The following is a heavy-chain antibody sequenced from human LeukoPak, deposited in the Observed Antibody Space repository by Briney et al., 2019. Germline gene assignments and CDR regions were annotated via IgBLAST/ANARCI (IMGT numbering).Heavy chain of an antibody. V-gene: IGHV3-30*18. D-gene: IGHD4-17*01. J-gene: IGHJ6*02. Sequence: GGSLRLSCAASGFTFSSYGMHWVRQAPGKGLEWVAVISYDGSNKYYADSVKGRFTTSRDNSKNTLYLQMNSLRAEDTAVYYCAKEASWDYGDYYYYYGMDVWGQGTTVTVSS. CDR2: ISYDGSNK. CDR3: AKEASWDYGDYYYYYGMDV. CDR1: GFTFSSYG.